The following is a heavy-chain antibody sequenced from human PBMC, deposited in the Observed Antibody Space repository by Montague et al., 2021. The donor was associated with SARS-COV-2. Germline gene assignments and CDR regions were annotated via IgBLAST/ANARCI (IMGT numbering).Heavy chain of an antibody. CDR1: GDSFNTDHSYSAF. Sequence: SETLSLTCSVSGDSFNTDHSYSAFWRWLRQTRREGLEWIYWTHYNGYNQYHTCLKTRVIKTIDTSKCYFSLRLNFLTATDTAVYYCALGHIFGPGARGFEHWGQGTLVTVAS. D-gene: IGHD1-26*01. J-gene: IGHJ4*02. V-gene: IGHV4-61*03. CDR3: ALGHIFGPGARGFEH. CDR2: THYNGYN.